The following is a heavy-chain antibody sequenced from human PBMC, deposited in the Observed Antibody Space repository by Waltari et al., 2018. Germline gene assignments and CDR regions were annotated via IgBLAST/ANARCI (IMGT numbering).Heavy chain of an antibody. CDR3: AKGQGRGTRAFDI. CDR2: ITASGGET. Sequence: EVQLLESGGGLVQPGGSLRLSCAASGFTFSSYALNWVRRAPGKGVEWVSVITASGGETYYADSVKGRFTISRDNSKNTLYLQMNSLRAEDTAVYYCAKGQGRGTRAFDIWGQGTMVSVSS. V-gene: IGHV3-23*01. J-gene: IGHJ3*02. CDR1: GFTFSSYA. D-gene: IGHD3-10*01.